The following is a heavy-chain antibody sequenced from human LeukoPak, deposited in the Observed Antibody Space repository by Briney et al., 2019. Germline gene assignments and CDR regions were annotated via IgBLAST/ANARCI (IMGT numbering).Heavy chain of an antibody. CDR2: INHSGDT. D-gene: IGHD3-10*01. CDR1: GGSFIDYY. J-gene: IGHJ4*02. Sequence: PSETLSLTCAVHGGSFIDYYWSWIRQPPGKGREWIGDINHSGDTNYNPSLESRITISLDTSKNQFSLKLNSVTAADTAVYYCARMITVVQEVRPSRAYYFDSWGQGTLLTVSS. CDR3: ARMITVVQEVRPSRAYYFDS. V-gene: IGHV4-34*01.